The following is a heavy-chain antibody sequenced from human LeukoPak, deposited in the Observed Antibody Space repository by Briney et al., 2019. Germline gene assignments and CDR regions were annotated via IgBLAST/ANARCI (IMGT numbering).Heavy chain of an antibody. CDR3: AKRDFYDGSGYYDY. V-gene: IGHV3-23*01. J-gene: IGHJ4*02. D-gene: IGHD3-22*01. CDR1: GFTVRSNY. CDR2: ISGSGGST. Sequence: GGSLRLSCAASGFTVRSNYMSWVRQAPGKGLEWVSAISGSGGSTYYADSVKGRFTISRDNSKNTLYLQMNSLRAEDTAVYYCAKRDFYDGSGYYDYWGQGTLVTVSS.